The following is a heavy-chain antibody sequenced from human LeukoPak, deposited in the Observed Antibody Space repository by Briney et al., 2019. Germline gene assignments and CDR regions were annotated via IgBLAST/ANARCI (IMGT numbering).Heavy chain of an antibody. D-gene: IGHD3-9*01. J-gene: IGHJ6*03. Sequence: SKTLSLTCQVSGGSLSTYYWSWIRQPAGKGLEWIGRIYISGSTNYNPSLKSRVTMSVDTSKNQFSLKLSSVTAADTAVYYCARDGVGILTGRKYYYYMDVWGKGTTVTVSS. CDR2: IYISGST. V-gene: IGHV4-4*07. CDR1: GGSLSTYY. CDR3: ARDGVGILTGRKYYYYMDV.